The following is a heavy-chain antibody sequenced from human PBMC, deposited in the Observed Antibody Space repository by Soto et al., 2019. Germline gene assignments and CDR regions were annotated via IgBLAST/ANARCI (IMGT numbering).Heavy chain of an antibody. CDR3: ARGSHDFWSGPLDY. Sequence: GGSLRLSCAASGFTFSDSYMSWVRQAPGKGLEWVSYISSSSSYTNYADSVKGRFTISRDNAKNSLYLQMNSLRAEDTAVYYCARGSHDFWSGPLDYWGQGTLVTVSS. D-gene: IGHD3-3*01. CDR1: GFTFSDSY. CDR2: ISSSSSYT. V-gene: IGHV3-11*06. J-gene: IGHJ4*02.